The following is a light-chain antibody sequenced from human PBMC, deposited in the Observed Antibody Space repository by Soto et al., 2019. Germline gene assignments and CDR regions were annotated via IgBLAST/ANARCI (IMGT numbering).Light chain of an antibody. CDR1: QNVSSNY. CDR3: QYYGGYYGSSPRYT. CDR2: GAF. V-gene: IGKV3-20*01. Sequence: ESVLTQSPGTLSLSPWERATLSCRASQNVSSNYLAWYQQRPGQAPRLLMYGAFIRATGIPDRISGSGSGTDFTVTISRLEPEDFAVYYCQYYGGYYGSSPRYTFGQGTKVDIK. J-gene: IGKJ2*01.